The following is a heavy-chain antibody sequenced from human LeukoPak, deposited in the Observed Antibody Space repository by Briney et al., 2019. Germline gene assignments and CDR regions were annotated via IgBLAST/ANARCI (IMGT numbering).Heavy chain of an antibody. J-gene: IGHJ4*02. CDR2: ISGSGVST. CDR3: ARVSGRLERQSDLDY. Sequence: GGSLRLSCAASGFTFSSYAMSWVRQAPGKGLEWVSVISGSGVSTYYADSVTGRFTISRDNAQASLYLQMISLRADDTAVYYCARVSGRLERQSDLDYWGQGTLVIVSS. CDR1: GFTFSSYA. V-gene: IGHV3-23*01. D-gene: IGHD1-1*01.